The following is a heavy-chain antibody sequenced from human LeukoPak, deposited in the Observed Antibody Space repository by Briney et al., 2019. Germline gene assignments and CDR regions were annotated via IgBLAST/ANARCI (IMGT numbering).Heavy chain of an antibody. Sequence: GGSLRLSCAASGFTFSSYGMSWVRQGPGKGLEWVSSISGSGGNVYYAGSVRGRFTISRDNSKNTVYLQMNSLRAEDTATYYCARDIRNYYDSGAYGWFDPWGQGTLVPVSS. CDR1: GFTFSSYG. D-gene: IGHD3-10*01. J-gene: IGHJ5*02. CDR2: ISGSGGNV. CDR3: ARDIRNYYDSGAYGWFDP. V-gene: IGHV3-23*01.